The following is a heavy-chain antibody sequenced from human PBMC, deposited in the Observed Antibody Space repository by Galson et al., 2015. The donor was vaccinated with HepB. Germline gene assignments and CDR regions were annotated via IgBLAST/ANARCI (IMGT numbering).Heavy chain of an antibody. J-gene: IGHJ1*01. D-gene: IGHD6-13*01. CDR2: ISSNGGST. CDR1: GFTFSSYA. CDR3: VKDRVRSLGAAAAGTVFQH. Sequence: SLRLSCAASGFTFSSYAMHWVRQAPGKGLEYVSAISSNGGSTYYADSVKGRFTISRDNSKNTLYLQMSSLRAEDTAVYYCVKDRVRSLGAAAAGTVFQHWGQGTLVTVSS. V-gene: IGHV3-64D*06.